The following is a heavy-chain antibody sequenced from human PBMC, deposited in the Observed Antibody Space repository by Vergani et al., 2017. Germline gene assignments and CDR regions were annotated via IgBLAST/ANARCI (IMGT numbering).Heavy chain of an antibody. J-gene: IGHJ4*02. V-gene: IGHV3-21*01. Sequence: EVQLVESGGGLVKPGGSLRLSCAASGFTFSSYSMNWVRQAPGKGLEWVSSISSSSSYIYYADSVKGRFTISRDNAKNSLYLQMNSLRAEDTAVYYCARGWGQLVLFDYWGQGTLVTVSS. CDR1: GFTFSSYS. CDR2: ISSSSSYI. D-gene: IGHD6-6*01. CDR3: ARGWGQLVLFDY.